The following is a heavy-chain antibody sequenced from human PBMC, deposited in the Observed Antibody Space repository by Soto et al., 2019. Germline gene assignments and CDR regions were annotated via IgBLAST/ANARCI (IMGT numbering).Heavy chain of an antibody. J-gene: IGHJ6*02. Sequence: ASGKVSCKASGYTFTSYGISWVRQAPGQGLEWMGWISAYNGNTNYAQKHQGRVTMTTDTSTSTAYMELRSLRSDDTAVYYCARDLALVDIVATKSHYYYYGMDVWGQGTTVTVSS. D-gene: IGHD5-12*01. CDR3: ARDLALVDIVATKSHYYYYGMDV. V-gene: IGHV1-18*04. CDR1: GYTFTSYG. CDR2: ISAYNGNT.